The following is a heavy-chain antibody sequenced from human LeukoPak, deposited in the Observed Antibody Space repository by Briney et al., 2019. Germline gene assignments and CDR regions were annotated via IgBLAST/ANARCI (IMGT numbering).Heavy chain of an antibody. J-gene: IGHJ4*02. CDR2: ISGSGDIT. Sequence: GGSLRLSCAASGFTFSSYAMSWVRQSPAKGLEWVSAISGSGDITYYADSVKGRFTVSRDNSKNTLFLQMNSLRAEDTAVYYCAKDPHSSGWYVHFYFDFWGQGTLVTVSS. CDR3: AKDPHSSGWYVHFYFDF. D-gene: IGHD6-19*01. CDR1: GFTFSSYA. V-gene: IGHV3-23*01.